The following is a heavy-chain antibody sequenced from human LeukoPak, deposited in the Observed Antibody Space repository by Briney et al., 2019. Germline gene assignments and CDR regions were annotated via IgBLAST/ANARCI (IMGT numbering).Heavy chain of an antibody. D-gene: IGHD3-10*01. CDR2: ISGGGGGT. V-gene: IGHV3-23*01. J-gene: IGHJ4*02. CDR3: AKRGIVIRAVIVIGFHEEAHYFDD. CDR1: GITLSNYG. Sequence: GGSLRLSCVVSGITLSNYGMSWVRQAPGKGLEWVSGISGGGGGTYYADSVKGRFTISRDNSKNTLYLQMNSLRAEDTAVYFCAKRGIVIRAVIVIGFHEEAHYFDDWGQGTLVTVSS.